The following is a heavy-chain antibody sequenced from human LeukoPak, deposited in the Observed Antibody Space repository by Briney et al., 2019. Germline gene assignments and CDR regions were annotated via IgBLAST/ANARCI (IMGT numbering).Heavy chain of an antibody. V-gene: IGHV1-69*05. D-gene: IGHD3-22*01. CDR1: GGTFSSYA. CDR2: IIPIFGTA. Sequence: SVKVSCKASGGTFSSYAIGWVRQAPGQGLEWMGRIIPIFGTANYAQKFQGRVTITTDESTSTAYMELSSLRSEDTAVYYCARARPYYYDSSGLDYWGQGTLVTVSS. CDR3: ARARPYYYDSSGLDY. J-gene: IGHJ4*02.